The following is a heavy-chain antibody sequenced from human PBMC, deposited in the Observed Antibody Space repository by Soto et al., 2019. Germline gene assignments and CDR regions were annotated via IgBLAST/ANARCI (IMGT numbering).Heavy chain of an antibody. CDR1: GGTFSSYA. D-gene: IGHD4-17*01. CDR2: IIPIFGTA. V-gene: IGHV1-69*01. Sequence: QVQLVQSGAEVKKPGSSVKVSCKASGGTFSSYAISWVRQAPGQGLEWMGGIIPIFGTANYAQKFQGRVTTTADEATSTDYMELSSLRSEDTAVYYCARDSGGTRVAFGMDVWGQGTTVTVAS. J-gene: IGHJ6*02. CDR3: ARDSGGTRVAFGMDV.